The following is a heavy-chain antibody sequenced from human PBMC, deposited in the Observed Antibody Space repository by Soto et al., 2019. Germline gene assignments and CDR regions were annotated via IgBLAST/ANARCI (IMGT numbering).Heavy chain of an antibody. D-gene: IGHD3-9*01. CDR2: MNPNSGNT. Sequence: QVQLVQSGAEVKKPGASVKVSCKASGYTFTSYDINWVRQATGQGLEWMGWMNPNSGNTGYAQKFQGRVTMTRNTSISTAYMELSSLRSEDTAVYYCARGSPIDVLRYFDRLFSFDPWGQGTLVTVSS. CDR3: ARGSPIDVLRYFDRLFSFDP. J-gene: IGHJ5*02. CDR1: GYTFTSYD. V-gene: IGHV1-8*01.